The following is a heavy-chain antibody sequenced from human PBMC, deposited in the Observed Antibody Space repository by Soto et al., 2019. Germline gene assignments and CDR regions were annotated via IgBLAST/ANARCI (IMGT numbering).Heavy chain of an antibody. CDR2: LTGSGSAT. D-gene: IGHD1-1*01. Sequence: EVQLLESGGSLVQPRGSLRLSCAASGFNFSFYAMSWVRQAPGKGLEWVSGLTGSGSATYYAASVEGRFTISRDNSKNTLYLQMNSLRAEDTAIYYCAKGYRWNPGGPDYWGQGTPVTVSS. V-gene: IGHV3-23*01. CDR3: AKGYRWNPGGPDY. J-gene: IGHJ4*02. CDR1: GFNFSFYA.